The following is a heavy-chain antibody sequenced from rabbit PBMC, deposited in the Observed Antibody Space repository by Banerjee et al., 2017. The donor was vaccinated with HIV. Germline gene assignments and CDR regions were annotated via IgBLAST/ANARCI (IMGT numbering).Heavy chain of an antibody. CDR2: IYPDYGNT. J-gene: IGHJ4*01. V-gene: IGHV1S40*01. CDR1: GFSFSSSYN. D-gene: IGHD1-1*01. Sequence: QSLEESGGDLVKPGASLTLTCTASGFSFSSSYNMCWVRQAPGKGLEWIACIYPDYGNTDYASWAKGRFTISKTSSTTVTLQMTSLTAADTATYFCARAGGFENYFNLWGQGTLVTVS. CDR3: ARAGGFENYFNL.